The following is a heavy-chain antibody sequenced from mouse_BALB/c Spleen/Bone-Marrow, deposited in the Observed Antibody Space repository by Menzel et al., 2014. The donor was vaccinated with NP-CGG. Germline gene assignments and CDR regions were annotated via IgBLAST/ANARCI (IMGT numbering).Heavy chain of an antibody. J-gene: IGHJ2*01. CDR1: GFTFTDYY. Sequence: EVMLVESGGGLVQPGGSLRLSCATSGFTFTDYYMNWVRQPPGKALEWLGFIRNKANGYTTEYSASVKGRFTISRDNSQSILYLQMNTLGAEDSATYYCARDMGGLLFDYWGQGTILTVSS. CDR3: ARDMGGLLFDY. V-gene: IGHV7-3*02. CDR2: IRNKANGYTT. D-gene: IGHD2-3*01.